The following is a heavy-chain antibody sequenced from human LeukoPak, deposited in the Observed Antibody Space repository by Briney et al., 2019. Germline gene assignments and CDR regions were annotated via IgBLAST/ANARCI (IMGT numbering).Heavy chain of an antibody. J-gene: IGHJ4*02. CDR3: AKSRLYSSGSADY. CDR2: ISSDGTNK. D-gene: IGHD6-19*01. Sequence: GGSLRLSCAASGFTFGAFGMHWVRQAPGKGLEWVAVISSDGTNKYYTDSVKGRFTISRDNSKNTLYMQMNSLRAEDTAVYSCAKSRLYSSGSADYWGQGTLVTVSS. CDR1: GFTFGAFG. V-gene: IGHV3-30*18.